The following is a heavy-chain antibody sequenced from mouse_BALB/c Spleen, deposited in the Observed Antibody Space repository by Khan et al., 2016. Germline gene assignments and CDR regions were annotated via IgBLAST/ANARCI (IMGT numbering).Heavy chain of an antibody. D-gene: IGHD2-2*01. CDR1: GFSLGAYG. J-gene: IGHJ4*01. Sequence: QIQLVQSGPGLVAPSQSLSITCTVAGFSLGAYGVNWVRQPPGKGLEWLGMIWGDGSTDYNSALKSRLSISKDNSKSQVFLKMNSLQTDDTARYYCARDGWGYYAMDYWGQGTSVTVSS. V-gene: IGHV2-6-7*01. CDR3: ARDGWGYYAMDY. CDR2: IWGDGST.